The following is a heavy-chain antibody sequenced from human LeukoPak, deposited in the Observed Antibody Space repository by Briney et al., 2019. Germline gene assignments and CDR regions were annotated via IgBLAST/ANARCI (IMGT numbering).Heavy chain of an antibody. V-gene: IGHV4-34*01. Sequence: PSETLSLTCTVSGGSISSYYWSWIRQPPGKGLEWIGEINHSGSTNYNPSLKSRVTISVDTSKNQFSLKLSSVTAADTAVYYCASGYSSSWYYFDYWGQGTLVTVSS. J-gene: IGHJ4*02. CDR2: INHSGST. D-gene: IGHD6-13*01. CDR3: ASGYSSSWYYFDY. CDR1: GGSISSYY.